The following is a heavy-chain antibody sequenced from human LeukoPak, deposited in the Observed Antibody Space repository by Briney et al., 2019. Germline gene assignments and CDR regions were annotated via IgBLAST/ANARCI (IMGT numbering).Heavy chain of an antibody. J-gene: IGHJ4*02. D-gene: IGHD3-22*01. V-gene: IGHV3-48*03. CDR3: ARDRGYYDSSGKRGDY. Sequence: WGSLTLSCAASGFTFSSYEMNWVRQAPGKGLEWVSYISSSGSTIYYADSVKGRFTISRDNAKNSLYLQMNSLRAEDTAVYYCARDRGYYDSSGKRGDYWGQGTLVTVSS. CDR2: ISSSGSTI. CDR1: GFTFSSYE.